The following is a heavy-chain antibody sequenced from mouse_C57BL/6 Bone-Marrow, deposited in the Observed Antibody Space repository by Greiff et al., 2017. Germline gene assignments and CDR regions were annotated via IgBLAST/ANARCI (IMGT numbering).Heavy chain of an antibody. J-gene: IGHJ1*03. V-gene: IGHV1-5*01. D-gene: IGHD2-3*01. CDR1: GYTFTSYW. CDR3: RKVYDGYYDWYFDV. CDR2: IYPGNSDT. Sequence: VQLKESGTVLARPGASVKMSCKTSGYTFTSYWMHWVKQRPGQGLEWIGAIYPGNSDTSYNQKFKGKAKLTAVTSASTAYMELSSLTNEDSAVYYCRKVYDGYYDWYFDVWGTGTTVTVSS.